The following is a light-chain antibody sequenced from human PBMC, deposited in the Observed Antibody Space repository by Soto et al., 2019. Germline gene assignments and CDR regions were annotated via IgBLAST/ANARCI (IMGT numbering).Light chain of an antibody. Sequence: EIVMTQSPATLSVSPGERATLSCRASQSVSSNLAWYQQKPGQAPRLLIYSASLKPAGIPDRFSGSGSATDFTLTISRLEPEDFALFYCHQYGSPPITFGQGTRLEIK. V-gene: IGKV3-20*01. J-gene: IGKJ5*01. CDR2: SAS. CDR3: HQYGSPPIT. CDR1: QSVSSN.